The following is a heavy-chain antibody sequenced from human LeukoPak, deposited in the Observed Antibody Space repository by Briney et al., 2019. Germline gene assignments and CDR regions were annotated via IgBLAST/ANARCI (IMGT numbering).Heavy chain of an antibody. V-gene: IGHV1-69*04. CDR3: ARGASPMYYYFHMDV. Sequence: SVKVSCKASGGTFSSYAISWVRQAPGQGLEWMGRIIPILGIANYAQKFQGRVTITADKSTSTAYMELSSLRSEDTAVFYCARGASPMYYYFHMDVWGKGTTVTVSS. J-gene: IGHJ6*03. CDR1: GGTFSSYA. CDR2: IIPILGIA.